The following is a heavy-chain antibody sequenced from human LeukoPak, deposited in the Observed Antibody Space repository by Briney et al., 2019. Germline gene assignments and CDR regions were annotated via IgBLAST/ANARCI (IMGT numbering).Heavy chain of an antibody. CDR2: ISSSSSTI. Sequence: TGGSLRLSCAASGFTFSSYSMNWVRQAPGKGLEWVSYISSSSSTIYYADSVKGRFTISRDNAKNSLYLQMNSLRDEDTAVYYCARDLSNYYGSGSYYNDVDYWGQGTLVTVSS. D-gene: IGHD3-10*01. CDR1: GFTFSSYS. J-gene: IGHJ4*02. V-gene: IGHV3-48*02. CDR3: ARDLSNYYGSGSYYNDVDY.